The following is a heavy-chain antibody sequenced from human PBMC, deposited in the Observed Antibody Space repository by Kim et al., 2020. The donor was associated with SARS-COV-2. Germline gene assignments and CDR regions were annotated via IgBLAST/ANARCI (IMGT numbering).Heavy chain of an antibody. CDR1: GDSMRSHY. D-gene: IGHD2-15*01. Sequence: SETLSLTCTVTGDSMRSHYWSWIRQSAGKGLEWIGRIFSNGNTDYSSSLSSRVSISVDASKSQFSLNLKSVTAADTAVYFCARDSRSSVVTAPFDLWGQGAMVIVSS. V-gene: IGHV4-4*07. CDR2: IFSNGNT. J-gene: IGHJ3*01. CDR3: ARDSRSSVVTAPFDL.